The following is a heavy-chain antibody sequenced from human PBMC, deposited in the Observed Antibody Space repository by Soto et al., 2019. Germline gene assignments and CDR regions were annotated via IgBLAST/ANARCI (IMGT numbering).Heavy chain of an antibody. J-gene: IGHJ4*02. CDR3: ARVSVSGTYSDY. Sequence: GESLKISCRGSGYSFTDYWIGWVRHMPGKGLEWMGIIYPGDSDTNYNPSLKSRVTISVDKSKNQFSLNLSSVTAADTAVYYCARVSVSGTYSDYWGQGTLVTVSS. D-gene: IGHD6-19*01. CDR1: GYSFTDYW. V-gene: IGHV5-51*01. CDR2: IYPGDSDT.